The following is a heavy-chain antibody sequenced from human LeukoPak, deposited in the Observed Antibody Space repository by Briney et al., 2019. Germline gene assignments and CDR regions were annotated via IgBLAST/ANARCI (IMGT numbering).Heavy chain of an antibody. J-gene: IGHJ5*02. CDR1: GASMTSYY. V-gene: IGHV4-59*12. CDR2: MYFGERT. D-gene: IGHD2-15*01. CDR3: ARGALGYCSGGSCYRKYNWFDP. Sequence: SETLSLTCTVSGASMTSYYWTWIRQPPGKGLEWVGYMYFGERTNYNPSLKSRATISVDTSKNQFSLKLSSVTAADTAVYYCARGALGYCSGGSCYRKYNWFDPWGQGTLVTVSS.